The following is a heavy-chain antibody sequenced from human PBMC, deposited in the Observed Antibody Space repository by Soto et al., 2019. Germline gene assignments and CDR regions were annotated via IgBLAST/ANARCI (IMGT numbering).Heavy chain of an antibody. CDR2: TYYRSKWYN. J-gene: IGHJ4*02. CDR3: ARLSNGYSSGWYWGAFDY. CDR1: GDSVSSNSAA. Sequence: KQSQTLSLTCAISGDSVSSNSAAWNWIRQSPSRGLEWLGRTYYRSKWYNDYAVSVKSRITINPDTSKNQFSLQLNSVPPEDTAVYYCARLSNGYSSGWYWGAFDYWGQGTLVTVSS. D-gene: IGHD6-19*01. V-gene: IGHV6-1*01.